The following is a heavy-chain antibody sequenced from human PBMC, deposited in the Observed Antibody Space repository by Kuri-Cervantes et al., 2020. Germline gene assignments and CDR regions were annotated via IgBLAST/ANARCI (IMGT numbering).Heavy chain of an antibody. V-gene: IGHV3-7*01. Sequence: GGSLRLSCAASGFTFSSYSMSWVRQAPGRGLEWVASINKDGSETYYVDSVKGRFTISRDNAKNSLYLQMNNLRGEDTAVYYCARYGYGYARPFDYWGQGFLVTVSS. D-gene: IGHD2-2*01. CDR1: GFTFSSYS. J-gene: IGHJ4*02. CDR2: INKDGSET. CDR3: ARYGYGYARPFDY.